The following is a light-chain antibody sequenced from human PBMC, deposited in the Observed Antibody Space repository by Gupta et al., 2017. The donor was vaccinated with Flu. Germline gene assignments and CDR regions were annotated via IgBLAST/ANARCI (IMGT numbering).Light chain of an antibody. CDR3: QSYHSTNPWV. CDR1: SGSIDDNY. Sequence: NFMLTQPHSASEPPAKTVPISSTPSSGSIDDNYGQWYQQRPGSAPTTLIYEENERRSGVPARFSCATDTSSTSAFITISGLKTEDDADYYCQSYHSTNPWVFGGGTKLTVL. CDR2: EEN. J-gene: IGLJ3*02. V-gene: IGLV6-57*03.